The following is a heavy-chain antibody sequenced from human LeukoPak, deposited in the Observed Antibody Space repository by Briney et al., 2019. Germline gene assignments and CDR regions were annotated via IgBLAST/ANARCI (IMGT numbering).Heavy chain of an antibody. V-gene: IGHV1-69*04. CDR2: IIPILGIA. Sequence: SVKVSCKASGGTFSSYAISWVRQAPGQGLEWMGRIIPILGIANYAQKFQGRVTITADKSTSTAYMELSSLRSEDTAVYYCARVRPEASGDFDYWGQGTLVTVSS. J-gene: IGHJ4*02. CDR1: GGTFSSYA. CDR3: ARVRPEASGDFDY. D-gene: IGHD3-10*01.